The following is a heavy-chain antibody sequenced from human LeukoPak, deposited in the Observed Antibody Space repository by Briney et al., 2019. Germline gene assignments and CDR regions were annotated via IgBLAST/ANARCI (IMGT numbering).Heavy chain of an antibody. D-gene: IGHD3-10*01. J-gene: IGHJ4*02. CDR2: MSYDGSNK. CDR3: ARAYPDYGSGSYYPPPDY. Sequence: GGSLRLSCAASGFTFSSYAMHWVRQAPGKGLEWVAVMSYDGSNKYYADSVKGRFTISRDNAKNSLYLQMNSLRAEDTAVYYCARAYPDYGSGSYYPPPDYWGQGTLVTVSS. V-gene: IGHV3-30-3*01. CDR1: GFTFSSYA.